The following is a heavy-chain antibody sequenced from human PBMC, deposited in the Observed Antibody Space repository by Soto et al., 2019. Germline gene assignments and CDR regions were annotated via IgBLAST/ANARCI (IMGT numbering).Heavy chain of an antibody. D-gene: IGHD6-13*01. CDR3: ARTMGLSSSSWTTYGMDV. CDR1: GCAFSSYV. CDR2: IGTGGDT. V-gene: IGHV3-13*01. Sequence: PGGSLRLSCAASGCAFSSYVLHWVRRAPGKGPEWVSAIGTGGDTYYADSVMGRFTISRDNAKKSLYLQMNSLIAEDMAVYYCARTMGLSSSSWTTYGMDVWGQGTTVTVSS. J-gene: IGHJ6*02.